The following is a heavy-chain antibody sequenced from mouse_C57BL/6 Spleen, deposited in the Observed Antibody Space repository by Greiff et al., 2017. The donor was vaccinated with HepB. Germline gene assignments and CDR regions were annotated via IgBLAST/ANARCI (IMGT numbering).Heavy chain of an antibody. J-gene: IGHJ3*01. D-gene: IGHD2-1*01. CDR3: ARSQYGNYPFAY. V-gene: IGHV1-18*01. CDR1: GYTFTDYN. Sequence: VQLKQSGPELVKPGASVKIPCKASGYTFTDYNMDWVKQSHGKSLEWIGDINPNNGGTIYNQKFKGKATLTVDKSSSTAYMELRSLTSEDTAVYYCARSQYGNYPFAYWGQGTLVTVSA. CDR2: INPNNGGT.